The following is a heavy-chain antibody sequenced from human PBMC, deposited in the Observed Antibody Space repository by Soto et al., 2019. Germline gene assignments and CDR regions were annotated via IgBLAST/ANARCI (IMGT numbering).Heavy chain of an antibody. Sequence: PSETLSLTCAVYGGSFSGYYWSWIRQPPGKGLEWIGEINHSGSTNYNPSLKSRVTISVDTSKNQFSLKLSSVTAADTAVYYCARGPIAAAGTEWFDPWGQGTLVTVS. CDR2: INHSGST. V-gene: IGHV4-34*01. CDR3: ARGPIAAAGTEWFDP. CDR1: GGSFSGYY. D-gene: IGHD6-13*01. J-gene: IGHJ5*02.